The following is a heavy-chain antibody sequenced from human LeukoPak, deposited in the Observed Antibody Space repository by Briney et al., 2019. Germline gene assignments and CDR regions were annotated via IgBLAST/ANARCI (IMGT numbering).Heavy chain of an antibody. CDR3: ARPGYCSSTSCCTGDTPFDP. V-gene: IGHV3-7*01. CDR1: GFIFKDYW. Sequence: GGSLRLSCAASGFIFKDYWMIWVRQAPGKGLEWVANIKQDGSEKYYVDSVKGRFTISRDNAKNSLYLQMNTLRAEDTAVYYCARPGYCSSTSCCTGDTPFDPWGQGTLVTVSS. J-gene: IGHJ5*02. CDR2: IKQDGSEK. D-gene: IGHD2-2*02.